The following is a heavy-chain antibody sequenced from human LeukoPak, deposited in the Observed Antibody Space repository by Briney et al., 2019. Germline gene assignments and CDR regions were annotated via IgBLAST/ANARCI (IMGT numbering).Heavy chain of an antibody. CDR2: IQTDGST. Sequence: GGSLRLSCGASGFSFISYWMHWVRQTPGKGLMWVSRIQTDGSTRYAESVKGRFTISRDNAKNTVYLQMNTLSAEDTAIYYCARGLHWNDFNWFDSWGQGTLVTVSS. CDR3: ARGLHWNDFNWFDS. J-gene: IGHJ5*01. V-gene: IGHV3-74*01. D-gene: IGHD1-1*01. CDR1: GFSFISYW.